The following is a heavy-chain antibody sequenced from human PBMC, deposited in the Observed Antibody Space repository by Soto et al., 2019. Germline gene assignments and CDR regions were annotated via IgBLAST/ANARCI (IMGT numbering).Heavy chain of an antibody. V-gene: IGHV3-33*01. CDR1: GFTFSSYG. CDR2: IWYDGSNK. D-gene: IGHD4-17*01. J-gene: IGHJ6*02. CDR3: AREDYGDYEDYYYYYGMDV. Sequence: GGSLRLSCAASGFTFSSYGMHWVRQAPGKGLEWVAVIWYDGSNKYYADSVKGRFTISRDNSKNTLYLQMNSLRAEDTAVYYCAREDYGDYEDYYYYYGMDVWGQGTTVTVSS.